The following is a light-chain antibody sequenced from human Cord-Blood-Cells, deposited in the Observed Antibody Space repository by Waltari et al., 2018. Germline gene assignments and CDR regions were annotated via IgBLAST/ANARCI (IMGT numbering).Light chain of an antibody. CDR3: QQYGSPYT. Sequence: IVLTQSPGTLYLSPGERATLSCRASQSVSSSYLAWYQQKPGQAPRLLIYGASSRATGIPDRFSGSGSGTDFTLTISRLEPEDFAVYYCQQYGSPYTFGQGTKLEIK. V-gene: IGKV3-20*01. J-gene: IGKJ2*01. CDR1: QSVSSSY. CDR2: GAS.